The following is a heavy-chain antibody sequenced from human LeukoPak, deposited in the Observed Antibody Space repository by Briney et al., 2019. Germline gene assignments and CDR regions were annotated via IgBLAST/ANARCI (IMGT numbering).Heavy chain of an antibody. Sequence: GGSLRLSCATSGFTFSTYPMSWVRQAPGKGLEWVSAISDSGGSTYYADSVKGRFTISGDKSKNTLYLQMNSLRAEDTAVYYCAKDTLITMVRGDIYKNAFDIWGQGTMVTVSS. CDR2: ISDSGGST. V-gene: IGHV3-23*01. CDR1: GFTFSTYP. J-gene: IGHJ3*02. CDR3: AKDTLITMVRGDIYKNAFDI. D-gene: IGHD3-10*01.